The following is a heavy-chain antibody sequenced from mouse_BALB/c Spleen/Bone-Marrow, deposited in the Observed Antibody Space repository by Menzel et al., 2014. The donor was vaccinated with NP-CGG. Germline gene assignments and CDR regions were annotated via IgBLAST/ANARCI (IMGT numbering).Heavy chain of an antibody. J-gene: IGHJ2*01. V-gene: IGHV1-7*01. CDR3: ARFYDGHYLPLDY. D-gene: IGHD2-3*01. CDR2: INPSTGYT. CDR1: GYTFTDYW. Sequence: QVQLQQSGAELAKPGASVKMSCKASGYTFTDYWMHWVKQRPGQGLEWLGYINPSTGYTEYNQKFKDKATLTADKSSSTAYMQLNSLTSEDSAVYYCARFYDGHYLPLDYWGQGTTLTVSS.